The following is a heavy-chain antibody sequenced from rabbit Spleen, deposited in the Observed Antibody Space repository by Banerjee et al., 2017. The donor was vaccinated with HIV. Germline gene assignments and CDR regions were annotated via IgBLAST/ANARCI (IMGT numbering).Heavy chain of an antibody. CDR3: ARGRYGGVGYAFALDP. CDR2: IAGSSSGFT. D-gene: IGHD6-1*01. V-gene: IGHV1S40*01. CDR1: GFSFSSSDY. J-gene: IGHJ2*01. Sequence: LEESGGDLVKPGASLTLTCTASGFSFSSSDYICWVRQAPGKGLEWISCIAGSSSGFTYYASWAKGRFTISKTSSTTVTLQMTSLTAADTATYFCARGRYGGVGYAFALDPWGQGTLVTVS.